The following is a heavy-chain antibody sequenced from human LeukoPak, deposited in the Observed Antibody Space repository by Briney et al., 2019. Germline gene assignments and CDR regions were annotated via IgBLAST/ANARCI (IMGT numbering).Heavy chain of an antibody. CDR3: ARQPSGYYDKSGYFPYYFDY. Sequence: SETLSLTCSVSGGSISSYYWSWIRQPPGKGLEWIGYIYYSGSSDFNPSLQSRVTISVDTSKNQFSLALSSVTAADTAVYYCARQPSGYYDKSGYFPYYFDYWGQGALVTVSS. CDR2: IYYSGSS. J-gene: IGHJ4*02. D-gene: IGHD3-22*01. V-gene: IGHV4-59*08. CDR1: GGSISSYY.